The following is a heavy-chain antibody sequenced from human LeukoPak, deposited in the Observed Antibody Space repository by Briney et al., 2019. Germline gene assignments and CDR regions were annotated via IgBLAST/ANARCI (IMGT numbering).Heavy chain of an antibody. V-gene: IGHV3-66*01. CDR2: IYSGGST. Sequence: GGSLRLSCAASGFTVSSNYMSWVRQAPGKGLEWVSVIYSGGSTYYADSVKGRFTISRDNAKNSLYLQMNSLRAKDTAVYYCARDRSHNYYDSSGLDYWGQGTLVTVSS. D-gene: IGHD3-22*01. CDR3: ARDRSHNYYDSSGLDY. J-gene: IGHJ4*02. CDR1: GFTVSSNY.